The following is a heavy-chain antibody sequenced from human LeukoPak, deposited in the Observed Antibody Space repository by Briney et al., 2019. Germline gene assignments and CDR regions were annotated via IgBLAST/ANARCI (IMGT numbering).Heavy chain of an antibody. J-gene: IGHJ4*02. CDR3: AREAYTAMAHAFDY. D-gene: IGHD5-18*01. CDR2: ISYSGST. CDR1: GGSISSSSYY. V-gene: IGHV4-39*02. Sequence: KPSETLSLTCTVSGGSISSSSYYWGWIRQPPGKGLEWIGSISYSGSTYYNPSLKSRVTISVDTSKNQFSLKLSSVTAADTAVYYCAREAYTAMAHAFDYWGQGTLVTVSS.